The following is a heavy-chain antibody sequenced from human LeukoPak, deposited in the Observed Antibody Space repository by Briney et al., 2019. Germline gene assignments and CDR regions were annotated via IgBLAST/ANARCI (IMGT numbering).Heavy chain of an antibody. CDR2: IYTSGRT. CDR1: GGSINSNSYY. J-gene: IGHJ4*02. Sequence: PSETLSLTCTVSGGSINSNSYYWSWIRQPAGKGLEWIGRIYTSGRTNYNPSLKSRLTISVDSSKNQFSLNLTSVAAADTAVYYCARAERTGTTGRHFDYWGQGTLVTVSS. D-gene: IGHD1-1*01. CDR3: ARAERTGTTGRHFDY. V-gene: IGHV4-61*02.